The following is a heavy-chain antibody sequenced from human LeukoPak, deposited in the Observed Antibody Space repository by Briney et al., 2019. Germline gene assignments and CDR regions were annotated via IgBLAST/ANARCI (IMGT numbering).Heavy chain of an antibody. J-gene: IGHJ6*03. V-gene: IGHV4-59*01. CDR1: GGSISSYY. CDR2: IYYSGST. Sequence: SETLSLTCTVSGGSISSYYWSWIRQPPGKGLEWIGYIYYSGSTNYNPSLKSRVTISVDTSKNQFSLKLSSVTAADTAVYYCARVGRVDTAMGSYYYYYMDVWGKGTTVTISS. CDR3: ARVGRVDTAMGSYYYYYMDV. D-gene: IGHD5-18*01.